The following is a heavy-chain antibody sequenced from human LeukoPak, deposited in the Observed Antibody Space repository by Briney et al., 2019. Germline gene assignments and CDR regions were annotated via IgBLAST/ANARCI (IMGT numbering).Heavy chain of an antibody. D-gene: IGHD1-1*01. J-gene: IGHJ4*02. V-gene: IGHV1-2*02. CDR2: INPNSGGT. CDR3: ARGRSTTGTVFIY. Sequence: ASVKVSCKASGYTFTGYYMHWVRQAPGQGLEWMGWINPNSGGTNYAQKFQGRVTMTRDTSISTAYMELSRLRSDDTAVYYCARGRSTTGTVFIYWGQGTLVTVSS. CDR1: GYTFTGYY.